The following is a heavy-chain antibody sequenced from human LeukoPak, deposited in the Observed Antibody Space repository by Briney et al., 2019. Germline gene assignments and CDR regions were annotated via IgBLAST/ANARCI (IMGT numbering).Heavy chain of an antibody. CDR3: ARAFYGSREFDY. Sequence: GGSLRLSCAASGFTLSDSYMSWIRQAPRKGLEWISYISRSGDTIYYADSVKGRFTISRDNAKNSLYLQMNSLRAEDTAVYYCARAFYGSREFDYWGQGTLVTVSS. CDR1: GFTLSDSY. D-gene: IGHD3-10*01. V-gene: IGHV3-11*01. CDR2: ISRSGDTI. J-gene: IGHJ4*02.